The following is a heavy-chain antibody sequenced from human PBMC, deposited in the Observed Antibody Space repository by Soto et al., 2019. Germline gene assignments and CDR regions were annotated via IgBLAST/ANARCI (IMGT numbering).Heavy chain of an antibody. Sequence: EVQLVESGGGLVQPGGSLRLSCAASGFTFSSYSMNWVRQAPGKGLEWVSYISSSSSTIYYADSVKGRFTISRDNAKNSLYLRMNSLRAEDKAVYYCAEGFFWASYSGYWGQGPLVTVSS. J-gene: IGHJ4*02. CDR1: GFTFSSYS. CDR3: AEGFFWASYSGY. CDR2: ISSSSSTI. V-gene: IGHV3-48*01. D-gene: IGHD3-16*01.